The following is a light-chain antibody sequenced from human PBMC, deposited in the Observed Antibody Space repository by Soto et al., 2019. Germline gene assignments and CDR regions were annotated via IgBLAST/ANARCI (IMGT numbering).Light chain of an antibody. CDR2: EVS. Sequence: QPVLTQPPSASGSPGQSVTISCTGTSSDVGGYNYVSWYQQHPGKAPKLMIYEVSKRPSGVPDRFSGSKSGNTASLTVSGLQAEDEADYYCSSYAGGNNPYVFGTGTKLTVL. CDR1: SSDVGGYNY. V-gene: IGLV2-8*01. CDR3: SSYAGGNNPYV. J-gene: IGLJ1*01.